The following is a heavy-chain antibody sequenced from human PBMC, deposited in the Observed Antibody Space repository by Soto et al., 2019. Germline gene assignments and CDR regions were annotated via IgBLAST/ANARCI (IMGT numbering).Heavy chain of an antibody. Sequence: EVQLLESGGGLVQPGWSLRLSCVASGLTFSNYAMSWVRQAPGKGLEWVSAVSGSGTITYYADSVKGRFTISRDNSMKTLYLQLNSLRAEDTAVYYCAKGFDGWFDPWGQGTLVTVSS. CDR1: GLTFSNYA. CDR2: VSGSGTIT. CDR3: AKGFDGWFDP. J-gene: IGHJ5*02. V-gene: IGHV3-23*01. D-gene: IGHD3-9*01.